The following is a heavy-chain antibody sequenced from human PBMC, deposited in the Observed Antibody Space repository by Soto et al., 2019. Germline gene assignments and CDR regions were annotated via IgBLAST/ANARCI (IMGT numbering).Heavy chain of an antibody. CDR1: GYTFTSYY. V-gene: IGHV1-46*01. D-gene: IGHD3-3*01. CDR3: ARDEIRGEKITIFGVVIENNDLKTGFDP. J-gene: IGHJ5*02. CDR2: INPSGGST. Sequence: GAAVKVSCKASGYTFTSYYMHWVRQAPGQGLEWMGIINPSGGSTSYAQKFLGRVTMTRDTSTSTVYMELSSLRSEDTAVYYCARDEIRGEKITIFGVVIENNDLKTGFDPWGQGTLVTVSS.